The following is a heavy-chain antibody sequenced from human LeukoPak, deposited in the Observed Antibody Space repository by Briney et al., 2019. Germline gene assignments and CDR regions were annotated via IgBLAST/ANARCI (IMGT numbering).Heavy chain of an antibody. CDR3: AREVGSWYDY. V-gene: IGHV3-13*04. D-gene: IGHD6-13*01. J-gene: IGHJ4*02. Sequence: GGSLRLSCAAYGFTFSSYDMHWVRQGSGKGLEWVSSIGIVDDAYYPGSVKGRFTISRDNAKKSLYLQVNSLRDEDTAVYYCAREVGSWYDYWGQGTLVTVSS. CDR2: IGIVDDA. CDR1: GFTFSSYD.